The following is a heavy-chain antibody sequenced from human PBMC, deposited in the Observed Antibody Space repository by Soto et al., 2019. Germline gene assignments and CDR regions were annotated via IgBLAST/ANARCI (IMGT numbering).Heavy chain of an antibody. D-gene: IGHD3-3*01. Sequence: ASVKVSCKASGYTFTSYAMHWVRQAPGQRLEWMGWINAGNGNTKYSQKFQGRVTITRDTSASTAYMELSSLRSEDTAVYYCARDSPPITIFRVVNWFDPWGQGTLVTVSS. CDR1: GYTFTSYA. CDR2: INAGNGNT. V-gene: IGHV1-3*01. CDR3: ARDSPPITIFRVVNWFDP. J-gene: IGHJ5*02.